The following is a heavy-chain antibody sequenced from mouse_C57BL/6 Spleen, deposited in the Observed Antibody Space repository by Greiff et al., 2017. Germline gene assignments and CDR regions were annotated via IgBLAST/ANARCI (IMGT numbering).Heavy chain of an antibody. CDR2: INPSSGYT. Sequence: QVQLQQSGAELAKPGASVKLSCKASGYTFTSYWMHWVKQRPGQGLEWIGYINPSSGYTKYNQKFKDKATLTADKSSRTAYMQLSSLTYEDSAVYDWARPVYDGYPDGWGQGTTLTVSS. CDR3: ARPVYDGYPDG. J-gene: IGHJ2*01. CDR1: GYTFTSYW. V-gene: IGHV1-7*01. D-gene: IGHD2-3*01.